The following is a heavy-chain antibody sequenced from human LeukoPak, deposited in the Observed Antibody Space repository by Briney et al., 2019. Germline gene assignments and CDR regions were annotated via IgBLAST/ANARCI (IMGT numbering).Heavy chain of an antibody. CDR1: GFTFSDYW. Sequence: GGSLRLSCAASGFTFSDYWMSWLRQAPGKGLEWVANIKKDGSEKSYVDSVKGRFTISRDNAKNSLYLQMNSLRAEDTAVFYCAELGITMIGGVWGKGTTVTISS. D-gene: IGHD3-10*02. CDR2: IKKDGSEK. V-gene: IGHV3-7*01. J-gene: IGHJ6*04. CDR3: AELGITMIGGV.